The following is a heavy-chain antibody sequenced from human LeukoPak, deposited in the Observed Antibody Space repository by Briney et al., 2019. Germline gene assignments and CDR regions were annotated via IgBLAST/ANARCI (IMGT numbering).Heavy chain of an antibody. D-gene: IGHD2-2*02. Sequence: SVKVSCKASGGTFSSYAISWVRQAPGQGLEWMGGIIPIFGTANYAQKFQGRVTITADESTSTAYMELSSLRSEDTAVYYCARVSCSSTSCYRTVTYYYYGMDVWGQGTTVTVSS. J-gene: IGHJ6*02. CDR1: GGTFSSYA. CDR3: ARVSCSSTSCYRTVTYYYYGMDV. V-gene: IGHV1-69*01. CDR2: IIPIFGTA.